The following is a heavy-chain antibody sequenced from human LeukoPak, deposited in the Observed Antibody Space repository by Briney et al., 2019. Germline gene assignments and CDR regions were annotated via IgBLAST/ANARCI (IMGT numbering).Heavy chain of an antibody. V-gene: IGHV3-21*01. D-gene: IGHD3-3*01. CDR1: GFSFISYG. J-gene: IGHJ4*02. Sequence: GGSLRLSCAASGFSFISYGMNWVRQAPGKGLEGVSSISSRSSSIYYADSVKGRFTISRDNAKNSLYLQMNSLRAEDTAVYWCARDYIAYDPLDYWGQGTLVTVSS. CDR3: ARDYIAYDPLDY. CDR2: ISSRSSSI.